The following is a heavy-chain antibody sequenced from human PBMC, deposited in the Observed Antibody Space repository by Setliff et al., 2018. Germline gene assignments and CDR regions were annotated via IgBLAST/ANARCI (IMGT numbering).Heavy chain of an antibody. CDR1: GYIFSDYG. V-gene: IGHV1-18*01. J-gene: IGHJ4*02. CDR2: ISAYSGNT. CDR3: SRLVRYCTTTSCQGASGAEF. Sequence: ASVKVSCKSSGYIFSDYGITWVRQAPGQGLEWMGWISAYSGNTKYAQKLQGRVTMTTDTSTTTAYLELRSLTSDDTAVYYCSRLVRYCTTTSCQGASGAEFWGQGTLVTVSS. D-gene: IGHD2-2*01.